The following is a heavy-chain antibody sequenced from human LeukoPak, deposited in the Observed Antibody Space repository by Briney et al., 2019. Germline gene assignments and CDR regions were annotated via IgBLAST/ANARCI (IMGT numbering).Heavy chain of an antibody. Sequence: ASDTLSLTCIVSGASISSHYWSWIRQPPGKRLEWTGYVHHDGTTNQNPSLKGRVAISIDTSRNQMSLKVYSMTAAGTAMYYCARGSTRADDYWGQGILVTVS. J-gene: IGHJ4*02. CDR2: VHHDGTT. D-gene: IGHD2/OR15-2a*01. CDR1: GASISSHY. CDR3: ARGSTRADDY. V-gene: IGHV4-59*11.